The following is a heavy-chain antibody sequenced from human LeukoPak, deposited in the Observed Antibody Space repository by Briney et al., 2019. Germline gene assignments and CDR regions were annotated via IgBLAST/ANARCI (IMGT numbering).Heavy chain of an antibody. CDR3: ARGGLSDTSSGYYYVIDY. J-gene: IGHJ4*02. V-gene: IGHV3-30*04. CDR2: ISYDGSNK. CDR1: GFTFSSYA. D-gene: IGHD3-22*01. Sequence: QPGGSLRLSCAASGFTFSSYAMHWVRQAPGKGLEWVAVISYDGSNKYYADSVKGRFTISRDNSKNTLYLQMNSLRAEDTALYYCARGGLSDTSSGYYYVIDYWGQGTLVTVSS.